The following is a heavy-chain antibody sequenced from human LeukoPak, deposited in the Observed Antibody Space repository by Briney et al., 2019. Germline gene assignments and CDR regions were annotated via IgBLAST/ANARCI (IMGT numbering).Heavy chain of an antibody. CDR3: AKGHLAVAS. J-gene: IGHJ5*02. Sequence: GGSLRHSCAASGFTFKSYAMSWVRQAPGKGLEWVSGISGSGDSTYYADSVKGRFTISRDDSKNTLYLQMNSLRAEDTALYYCAKGHLAVASWGQGSPVTVSS. D-gene: IGHD6-19*01. CDR2: ISGSGDST. CDR1: GFTFKSYA. V-gene: IGHV3-23*01.